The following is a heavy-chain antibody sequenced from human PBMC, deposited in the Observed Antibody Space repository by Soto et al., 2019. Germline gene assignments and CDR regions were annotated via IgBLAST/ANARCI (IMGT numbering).Heavy chain of an antibody. J-gene: IGHJ4*02. CDR2: IYYSGST. CDR1: GGSISSSSYY. V-gene: IGHV4-39*01. D-gene: IGHD4-17*01. Sequence: PSETLSLTCTVSGGSISSSSYYWGWIRQPPGKGLEWIGSIYYSGSTYYKPSLKSRATISVDTSKNQFSLKLTSVTAADTAVFYCARWTSVTTSLNSYFDFWGQGTLVTVSS. CDR3: ARWTSVTTSLNSYFDF.